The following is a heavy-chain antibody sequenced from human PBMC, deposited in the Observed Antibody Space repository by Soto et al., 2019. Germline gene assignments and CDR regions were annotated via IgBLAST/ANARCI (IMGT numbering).Heavy chain of an antibody. Sequence: ASVKVSCKASGYPFTSYDINWVRQATGQGLEWMGWMNPNSANIGYAQKFQGRVTMTRDTSISTAYMELSGLSSDDTAVYYCARVLFPHYFDYWGQGTLVTVSS. V-gene: IGHV1-8*01. J-gene: IGHJ4*02. D-gene: IGHD2-15*01. CDR1: GYPFTSYD. CDR3: ARVLFPHYFDY. CDR2: MNPNSANI.